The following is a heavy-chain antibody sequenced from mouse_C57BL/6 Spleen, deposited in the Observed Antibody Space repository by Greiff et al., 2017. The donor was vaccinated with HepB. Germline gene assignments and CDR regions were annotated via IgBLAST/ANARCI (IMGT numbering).Heavy chain of an antibody. CDR2: ISSGGSYT. Sequence: EVNVVESGGDLVKPGGSLKLSCAASGFTFSSYGMSWVRQTPDKRLEWVATISSGGSYTYYPDSVKGRFTISRDNAKSTLYLQMSSLKSEDTAMYYCARGDYYGSSLYFDYWGQGTTLTVSS. V-gene: IGHV5-6*01. J-gene: IGHJ2*01. D-gene: IGHD1-1*01. CDR3: ARGDYYGSSLYFDY. CDR1: GFTFSSYG.